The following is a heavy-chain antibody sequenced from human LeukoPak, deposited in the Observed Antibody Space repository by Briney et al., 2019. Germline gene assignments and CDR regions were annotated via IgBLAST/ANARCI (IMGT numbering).Heavy chain of an antibody. CDR3: ARDQSRDIVVVPADYYYYYGMDV. Sequence: GGSLRLSCAAFGFTFDDYGMHWVRQAPGKGLEWVSGISWNSGNIGYADSVKGRFTISRDNAKNSLYLQMNSLRAEDTAVYYCARDQSRDIVVVPADYYYYYGMDVWGQGTTVTVSS. CDR1: GFTFDDYG. J-gene: IGHJ6*02. CDR2: ISWNSGNI. D-gene: IGHD2-2*01. V-gene: IGHV3-9*01.